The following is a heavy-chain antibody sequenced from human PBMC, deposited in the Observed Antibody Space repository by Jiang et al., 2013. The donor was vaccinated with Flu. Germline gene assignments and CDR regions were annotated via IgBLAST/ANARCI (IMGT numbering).Heavy chain of an antibody. CDR2: TYYRSKWYN. CDR3: ASAYKYSSGWYVYIDY. CDR1: GDSVSSNSAA. V-gene: IGHV6-1*01. D-gene: IGHD6-19*01. J-gene: IGHJ4*02. Sequence: SQTLSLTCAISGDSVSSNSAAWNWIRQSPSRGLEWLGRTYYRSKWYNDYAVSVKSRITINPDTSKNQFSLQLNSVTPEDTAVYYCASAYKYSSGWYVYIDYWGQGTLVTVSS.